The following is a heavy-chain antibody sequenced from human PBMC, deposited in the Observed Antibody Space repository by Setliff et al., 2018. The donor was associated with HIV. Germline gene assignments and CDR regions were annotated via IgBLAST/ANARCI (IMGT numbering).Heavy chain of an antibody. CDR3: ARAGGTTWGVYYYYYYMDV. D-gene: IGHD1-7*01. V-gene: IGHV4-39*01. CDR1: GGSISSRSYY. CDR2: IYYSGST. J-gene: IGHJ6*03. Sequence: SETLSLTCTVSGGSISSRSYYWGWIRQPPGKGLEWIGSIYYSGSTDYDPSLKSRVTISVDTSKNQFSLKLSSVTAADTAVYYCARAGGTTWGVYYYYYYMDVWGKGTTVTVSS.